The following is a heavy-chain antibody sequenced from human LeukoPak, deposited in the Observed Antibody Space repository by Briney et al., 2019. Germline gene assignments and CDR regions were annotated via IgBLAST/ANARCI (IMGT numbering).Heavy chain of an antibody. CDR2: IWHDGSNK. V-gene: IGHV3-33*01. CDR3: ARAGGSRYGYALDV. CDR1: GFTFSDYG. Sequence: GGSLRLSCVASGFTFSDYGMHWVRQAPGKGLEWVAVIWHDGSNKYYADSVKGRFTISRDNSENTLYLQMNSLRVEDTALFYCARAGGSRYGYALDVWGQGTLVTVSS. J-gene: IGHJ3*01. D-gene: IGHD5-12*01.